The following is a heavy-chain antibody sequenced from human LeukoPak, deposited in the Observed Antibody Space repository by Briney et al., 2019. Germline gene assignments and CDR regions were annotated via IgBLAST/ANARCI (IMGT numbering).Heavy chain of an antibody. CDR3: ARSPVVAATSAPNWFDP. CDR1: RFPLSSNY. CDR2: IYSGGST. Sequence: PGGSLRLSCAASRFPLSSNYMSWVRQAPGKGLEWVSVIYSGGSTYYADSVKGRFTISRDNSKNTLYLQMNSLRAEDTAVYYCARSPVVAATSAPNWFDPWGQGTLVTVSS. D-gene: IGHD2-15*01. J-gene: IGHJ5*02. V-gene: IGHV3-53*01.